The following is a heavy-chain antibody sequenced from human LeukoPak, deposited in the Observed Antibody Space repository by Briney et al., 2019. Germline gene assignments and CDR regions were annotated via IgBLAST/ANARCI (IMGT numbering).Heavy chain of an antibody. CDR1: GGSIGLYY. CDR3: ARGDCGGDCYYKT. J-gene: IGHJ5*02. D-gene: IGHD2-21*01. Sequence: SETLSLTCTVSGGSIGLYYWAWIRQPPGKGLEWIGYIFHTGSTKYNPSLKSRVTISVDTSKNQFSLKLSSVTAADMAVYYCARGDCGGDCYYKTWGQGALVTVSS. CDR2: IFHTGST. V-gene: IGHV4-59*01.